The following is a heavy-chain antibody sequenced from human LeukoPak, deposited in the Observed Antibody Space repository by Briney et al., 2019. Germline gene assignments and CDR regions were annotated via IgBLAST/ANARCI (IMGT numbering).Heavy chain of an antibody. D-gene: IGHD3-3*01. CDR1: GFTFSDYY. J-gene: IGHJ6*03. CDR2: ISSSGSTI. Sequence: GGSLRLSCAASGFTFSDYYKSWIRQAQGQGLEWVSYISSSGSTIYYADSVKGRFTISRDNAKNSLYLQMNSLRAEDTAVYYCATKEDDFWSGYYYYYMDVWGKGTTVTVSS. CDR3: ATKEDDFWSGYYYYYMDV. V-gene: IGHV3-11*01.